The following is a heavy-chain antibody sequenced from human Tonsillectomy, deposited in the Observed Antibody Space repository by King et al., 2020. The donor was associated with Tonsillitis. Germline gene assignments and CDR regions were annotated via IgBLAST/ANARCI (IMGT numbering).Heavy chain of an antibody. CDR3: ARGARGGVGFDY. CDR1: GGSINNYF. CDR2: SYYSGST. J-gene: IGHJ4*02. D-gene: IGHD3-16*01. Sequence: VQLQESGPGLVEPSETLSLTCTVSGGSINNYFWSWIRQPPGKVLEWMGYSYYSGSTNYNPSLQSRVTISVDRSKNQFSLNLTSVTDADTAVYYCARGARGGVGFDYWGQGTLVTVSS. V-gene: IGHV4-59*08.